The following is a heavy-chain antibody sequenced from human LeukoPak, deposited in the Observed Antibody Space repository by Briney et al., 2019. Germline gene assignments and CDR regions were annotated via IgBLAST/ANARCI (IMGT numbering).Heavy chain of an antibody. Sequence: SETLSLRGTGPAGSSSGYCWSWIRQPAVKGLEWIGRIYTSGSTNYNPSIKSRVTMSVDTPKNQFSLKLSSVTAADTAVYYCARGGLRGDYWGQGTLVTVSS. V-gene: IGHV4-4*07. CDR3: ARGGLRGDY. CDR1: AGSSSGYC. J-gene: IGHJ4*02. CDR2: IYTSGST. D-gene: IGHD4-17*01.